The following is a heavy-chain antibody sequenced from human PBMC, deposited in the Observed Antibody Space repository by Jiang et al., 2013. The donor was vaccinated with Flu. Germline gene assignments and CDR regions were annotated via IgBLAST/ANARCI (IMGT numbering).Heavy chain of an antibody. CDR2: INAGNGNT. CDR1: GYTFTNYA. D-gene: IGHD3-9*01. CDR3: ARGENGVFSIS. Sequence: GAEVKKPGASVKVSCKASGYTFTNYAIHWVRQAPGQRPEWMGWINAGNGNTRYSQKFQGRVTITRDTSASTAYMELSSLRSEDTAVYFCARGENGVFSISWGQGTSGHRLF. V-gene: IGHV1-3*01. J-gene: IGHJ3*01.